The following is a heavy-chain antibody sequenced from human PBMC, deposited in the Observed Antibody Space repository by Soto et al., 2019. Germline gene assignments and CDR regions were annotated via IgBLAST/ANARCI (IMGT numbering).Heavy chain of an antibody. Sequence: PSETLSLTCTVSGGSISSYYVSWIRQPPGKGLEWIGYIYYSGSTNYNPSLKSRVTISVDTSKNQFSLKLSSVTAADTAVYYCARVPYGSGSYYLQRRGIGYYGMDVWGQGTTVTVSS. CDR3: ARVPYGSGSYYLQRRGIGYYGMDV. D-gene: IGHD3-10*01. CDR2: IYYSGST. J-gene: IGHJ6*02. CDR1: GGSISSYY. V-gene: IGHV4-59*01.